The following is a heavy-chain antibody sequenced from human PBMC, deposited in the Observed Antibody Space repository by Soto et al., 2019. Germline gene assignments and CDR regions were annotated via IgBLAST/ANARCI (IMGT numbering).Heavy chain of an antibody. D-gene: IGHD2-2*02. CDR2: ISYDGSNK. J-gene: IGHJ4*02. V-gene: IGHV3-30-3*01. CDR1: GFTFSSYA. Sequence: GGSLRLSCASSGFTFSSYAMHWVRQAPGKGLEWVAVISYDGSNKYYADSVKGRFTISRDNSENTLYLQMNSLRAEDTAVYYCAREGLVPAATPWFDYWGQGTLVTVSS. CDR3: AREGLVPAATPWFDY.